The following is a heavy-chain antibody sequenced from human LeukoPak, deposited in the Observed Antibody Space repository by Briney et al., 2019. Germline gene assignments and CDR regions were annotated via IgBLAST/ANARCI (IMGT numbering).Heavy chain of an antibody. D-gene: IGHD3-10*01. Sequence: ASVNVSCKASGYTFTSFGISWVRQAPGQGLEWMGWISAYNGNTHYAQKLQGRVTMTTDTSTSTAYMELRSLRSDDTAVYYCARDSLLYVDYWGQGTLVTVSS. CDR1: GYTFTSFG. V-gene: IGHV1-18*01. CDR2: ISAYNGNT. J-gene: IGHJ4*02. CDR3: ARDSLLYVDY.